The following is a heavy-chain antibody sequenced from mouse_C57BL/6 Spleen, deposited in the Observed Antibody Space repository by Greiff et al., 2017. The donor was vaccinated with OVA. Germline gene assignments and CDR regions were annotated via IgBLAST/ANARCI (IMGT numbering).Heavy chain of an antibody. V-gene: IGHV5-17*01. D-gene: IGHD1-1*01. CDR1: GFTFSDYG. CDR3: ARRDGSNAMDY. CDR2: ISSGSSTI. Sequence: EVKLMESGGGLVKPGGSLKLSCAASGFTFSDYGMHWVRQAPEKGLEWVAYISSGSSTIYYADTVKGRFTISRDNAKNTLFLQMTSLRSEDTAMYYCARRDGSNAMDYWDQGTSVTVSS. J-gene: IGHJ4*01.